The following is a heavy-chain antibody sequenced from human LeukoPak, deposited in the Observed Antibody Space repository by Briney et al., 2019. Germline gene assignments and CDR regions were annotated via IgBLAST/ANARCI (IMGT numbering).Heavy chain of an antibody. J-gene: IGHJ5*02. V-gene: IGHV3-33*01. CDR1: GFTFSSYG. CDR2: IWYDGSNK. CDR3: ARGSGTDWFDP. Sequence: GGSLRLSCAASGFTFSSYGMHWVRQAPGKGLEWVAVIWYDGSNKYYADSVKGRFTISRDSSKNTLYLQMNSLRAEDTAVYYCARGSGTDWFDPWGQGTLVTVSS. D-gene: IGHD1-14*01.